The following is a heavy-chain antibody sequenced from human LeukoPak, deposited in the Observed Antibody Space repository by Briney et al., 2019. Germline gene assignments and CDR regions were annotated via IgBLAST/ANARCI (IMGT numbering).Heavy chain of an antibody. Sequence: GGSLRLSCAASGFTFSSYGMHWVRQAPGKGLEWVAVISYDGSNKYYADSVKGRFTISRDNSKNTLYLQMNSLRAEDTAVYYCAKLREAAAGRPPLNYYYYYGMDVWGQGTTVTVSS. CDR1: GFTFSSYG. CDR3: AKLREAAAGRPPLNYYYYYGMDV. CDR2: ISYDGSNK. J-gene: IGHJ6*02. V-gene: IGHV3-30*18. D-gene: IGHD6-13*01.